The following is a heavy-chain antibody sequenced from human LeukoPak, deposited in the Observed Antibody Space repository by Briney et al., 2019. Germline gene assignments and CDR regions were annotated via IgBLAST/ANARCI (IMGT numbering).Heavy chain of an antibody. CDR2: IYYSGST. D-gene: IGHD4-17*01. CDR3: ARQPYGDHAGYYYYYGMDV. Sequence: SETLSLTCTVSGGSISSYYWSWIRQPPGKGLEWIGYIYYSGSTDYNPSLKSRVTISVDKSKNQFSLKLRSVTAADTAVYYCARQPYGDHAGYYYYYGMDVWGQGTTVTVSS. CDR1: GGSISSYY. J-gene: IGHJ6*02. V-gene: IGHV4-59*08.